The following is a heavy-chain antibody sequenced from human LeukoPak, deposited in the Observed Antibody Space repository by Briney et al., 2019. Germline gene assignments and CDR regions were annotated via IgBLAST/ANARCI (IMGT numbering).Heavy chain of an antibody. CDR2: ISSSSSTI. D-gene: IGHD2-21*02. V-gene: IGHV3-48*04. CDR3: AKGGHIVVVTARRYYFDY. J-gene: IGHJ4*02. CDR1: GFTFSSYG. Sequence: SGGSLRLSCAASGFTFSSYGMTWVRQAPGKGLEWVSYISSSSSTIYYADSVKGRFTISRDNSKNTLYLQMNSLRAEDTAVYYCAKGGHIVVVTARRYYFDYWGQGTLVTVSS.